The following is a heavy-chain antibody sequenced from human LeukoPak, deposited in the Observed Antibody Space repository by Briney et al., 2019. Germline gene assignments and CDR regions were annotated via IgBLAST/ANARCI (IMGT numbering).Heavy chain of an antibody. J-gene: IGHJ4*02. D-gene: IGHD3-3*01. CDR2: ISYDGSNK. V-gene: IGHV3-30*03. CDR1: GFTFSSYG. Sequence: QPGGSLRLSCAASGFTFSSYGMHWVRQAPGKGLEWVAVISYDGSNKYYADSVKGRFTISRDNSKNTLYLQMNSLRAEDTAVYYCSREVLRFSSPTYYFDYWGQGTLVTVSS. CDR3: SREVLRFSSPTYYFDY.